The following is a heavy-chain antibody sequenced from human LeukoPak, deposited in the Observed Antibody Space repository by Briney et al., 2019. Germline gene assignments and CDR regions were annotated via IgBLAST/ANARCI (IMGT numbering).Heavy chain of an antibody. D-gene: IGHD3-10*01. V-gene: IGHV4-59*12. CDR3: AKPSNYYGSATDAFDF. J-gene: IGHJ3*01. Sequence: SETLSLTCTVSGGSISSYYWNWVRQPPGKGLEWIGYIYNSGSTNNNPSLKSRVTISVDTSKKQFSLKLSSVTAADTAVYYCAKPSNYYGSATDAFDFWGQGTMVTVSS. CDR1: GGSISSYY. CDR2: IYNSGST.